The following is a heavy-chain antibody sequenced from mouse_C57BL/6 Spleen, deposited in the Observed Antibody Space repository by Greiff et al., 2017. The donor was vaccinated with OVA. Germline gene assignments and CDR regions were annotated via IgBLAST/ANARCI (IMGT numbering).Heavy chain of an antibody. CDR3: ARRQLRRVDY. V-gene: IGHV1-50*01. CDR1: GYTFTSYW. J-gene: IGHJ2*01. D-gene: IGHD3-2*02. Sequence: VQLQQPGAELVKPGASVKLSCKASGYTFTSYWMQWVKQRPGQGLEWIGEIDPSDSYTNYNQKFKGKATLTVDTSSSTAYMQLSSLTSEDSAVYYCARRQLRRVDYWGQGTTLTVSS. CDR2: IDPSDSYT.